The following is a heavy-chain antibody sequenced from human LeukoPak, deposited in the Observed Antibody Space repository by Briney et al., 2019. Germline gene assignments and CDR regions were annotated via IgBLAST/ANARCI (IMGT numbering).Heavy chain of an antibody. D-gene: IGHD2-2*02. CDR1: GFTFDDYA. Sequence: GRSLRLSCAASGFTFDDYAMHWVRQAPGKGLEWVSGISWNSGTIGYADSVKGRFTISRDNAKKSLYLQMNSLRAEDTAFYYCEKGYTLGLGGGDYWGQGTLVTVSS. CDR2: ISWNSGTI. V-gene: IGHV3-9*01. J-gene: IGHJ4*02. CDR3: EKGYTLGLGGGDY.